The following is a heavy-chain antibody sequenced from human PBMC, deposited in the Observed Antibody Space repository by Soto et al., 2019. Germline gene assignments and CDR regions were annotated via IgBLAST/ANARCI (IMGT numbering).Heavy chain of an antibody. J-gene: IGHJ6*03. CDR2: INDSGNI. V-gene: IGHV4-34*01. CDR1: GGSLSGYQ. Sequence: QVQLQQWGAGLLKPSETLSLTCAVYGGSLSGYQWSWIRQTPGKGLEWIGEINDSGNINYNPSLKSRVTLLLDTPKKPISLKLRAVTAADSAVYSCARGLILWFGELSRRGGYYYYMDVWGKGTTVAVSS. CDR3: ARGLILWFGELSRRGGYYYYMDV. D-gene: IGHD3-10*01.